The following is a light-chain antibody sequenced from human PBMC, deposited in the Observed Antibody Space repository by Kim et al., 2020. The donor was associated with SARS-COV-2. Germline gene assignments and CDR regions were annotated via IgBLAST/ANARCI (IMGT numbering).Light chain of an antibody. CDR3: QQYDSYGYT. J-gene: IGKJ2*01. CDR2: KAS. V-gene: IGKV1-5*03. Sequence: SASVGDRVTITCRASQSISNYLAWWQQKPGKAPKLLIYKASSLENDIPSRFSGSGSGTEFTLTIGGLQPDDFATYYCQQYDSYGYTFGQGTKLEI. CDR1: QSISNY.